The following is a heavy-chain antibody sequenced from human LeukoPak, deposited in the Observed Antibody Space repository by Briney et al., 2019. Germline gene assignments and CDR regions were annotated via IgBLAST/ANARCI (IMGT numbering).Heavy chain of an antibody. V-gene: IGHV4-59*08. CDR2: IYYSGST. CDR1: GGSISSYY. J-gene: IGHJ4*02. Sequence: SEPLSLTCTVSGGSISSYYWSWIRQPPGKGLEWIGYIYYSGSTNYNPSLKSRVTISVDTSKNRFSLKLSSVTAADTAVYYCARSYRGSGPVDYWGQGTLVTVSS. CDR3: ARSYRGSGPVDY. D-gene: IGHD6-19*01.